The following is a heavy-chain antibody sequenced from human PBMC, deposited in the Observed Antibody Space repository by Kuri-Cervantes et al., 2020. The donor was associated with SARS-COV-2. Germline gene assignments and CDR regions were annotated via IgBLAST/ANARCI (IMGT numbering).Heavy chain of an antibody. CDR3: ARVWIAAAGTGFDL. CDR2: INSDGSIT. CDR1: GFTFDDYA. J-gene: IGHJ4*02. V-gene: IGHV3-74*01. Sequence: GESLKISCAASGFTFDDYAMHWVRQAPGKGLEWVSRINSDGSITTYADPVKGRFTISRDNAKNMLYLQMNSLRDEDTSVYYCARVWIAAAGTGFDLWGQGTLVTVSS. D-gene: IGHD6-13*01.